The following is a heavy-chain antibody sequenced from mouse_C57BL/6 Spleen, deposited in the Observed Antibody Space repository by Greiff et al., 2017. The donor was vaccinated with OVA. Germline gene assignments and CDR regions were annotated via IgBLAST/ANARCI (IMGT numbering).Heavy chain of an antibody. Sequence: VQLKESGPLLVKPGASVKMSCKASGYTFTDYYMNWVKQSHGKSLEWIGVINPYNGGTSYNQKFKGKATLTVDKSSSTAYMELNSLTSEDSAVYYCARVLTGYFDYWGQGTTLTVSS. D-gene: IGHD4-1*01. V-gene: IGHV1-19*01. CDR2: INPYNGGT. CDR3: ARVLTGYFDY. CDR1: GYTFTDYY. J-gene: IGHJ2*01.